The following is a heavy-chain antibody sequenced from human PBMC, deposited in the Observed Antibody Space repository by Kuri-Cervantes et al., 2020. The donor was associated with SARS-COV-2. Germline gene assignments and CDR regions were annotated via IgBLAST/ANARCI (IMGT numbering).Heavy chain of an antibody. J-gene: IGHJ4*02. CDR2: IYTSGST. D-gene: IGHD3-3*01. CDR1: GGSISSYY. V-gene: IGHV4-4*07. CDR3: ARTGPAIFGVVINPTFDY. Sequence: GSLRLSCTVSGGSISSYYWNWIRQPAGKGLQWIGHIYTSGSTNYNPSLKSRVTLSVDTAKNQFFLQLSSVTAADTAVYYCARTGPAIFGVVINPTFDYWGQGTLVTVSS.